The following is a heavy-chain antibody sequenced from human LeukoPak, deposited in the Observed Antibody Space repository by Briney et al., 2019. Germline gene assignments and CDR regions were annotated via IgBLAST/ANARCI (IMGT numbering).Heavy chain of an antibody. CDR3: ARGSFSLIDY. Sequence: GAAVKVSCKASGGTFSSYAISWVRQAPGQGLEWMGGIIPMFGTANYAQKFQGRGTITADKSPSAAYMALSSLRSEDTAVYYCARGSFSLIDYWGPGTLVTVS. CDR1: GGTFSSYA. V-gene: IGHV1-69*06. CDR2: IIPMFGTA. J-gene: IGHJ4*02.